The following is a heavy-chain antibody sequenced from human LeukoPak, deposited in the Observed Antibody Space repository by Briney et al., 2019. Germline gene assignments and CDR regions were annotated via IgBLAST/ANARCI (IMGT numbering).Heavy chain of an antibody. Sequence: PSETLSLTCTVSGGSLSSGYYYWSWVRQPPGKGLEWLGYIYYSGSTYNKTSLKSRVTISVDTSKNQSTQKLSSVTAAETAVYYCASSMVRGVIFDYWGQGTLVTVSS. V-gene: IGHV4-30-4*01. CDR3: ASSMVRGVIFDY. CDR1: GGSLSSGYYY. J-gene: IGHJ4*02. D-gene: IGHD3-10*01. CDR2: IYYSGST.